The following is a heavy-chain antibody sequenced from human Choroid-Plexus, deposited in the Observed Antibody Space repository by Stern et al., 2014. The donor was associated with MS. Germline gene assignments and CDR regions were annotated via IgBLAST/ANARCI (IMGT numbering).Heavy chain of an antibody. D-gene: IGHD2/OR15-2a*01. CDR1: GFTLGSCA. V-gene: IGHV3-30*18. J-gene: IGHJ5*02. CDR2: VSYDGSNK. CDR3: AKDRQYLTYFFDH. Sequence: VQLVESGGGVVQPGRPLRLSCVASGFTLGSCAMHWVRQAPGKGLEWVAGVSYDGSNKYYADSVKGSFTISRDKSQNTLYMQMSSLRPEDTAVYYCAKDRQYLTYFFDHWGQGSLVTVSS.